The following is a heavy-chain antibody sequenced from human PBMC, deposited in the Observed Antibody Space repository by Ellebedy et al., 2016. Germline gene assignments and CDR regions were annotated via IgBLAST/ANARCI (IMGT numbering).Heavy chain of an antibody. CDR1: GFPFTCFP. V-gene: IGHV3-23*01. CDR3: AKGGHFDY. CDR2: ISGNGDTT. J-gene: IGHJ4*02. Sequence: GESLKISCAASGFPFTCFPMSWARQAPGKGLEWGSFISGNGDTTYYADSVKGRFTISRDNSKNTQYLQMDNLRAEDTAVYYCAKGGHFDYWGQGTLVTVSS.